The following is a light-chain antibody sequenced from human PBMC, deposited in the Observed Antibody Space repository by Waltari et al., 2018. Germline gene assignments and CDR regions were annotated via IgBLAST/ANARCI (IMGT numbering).Light chain of an antibody. Sequence: DIQMTQSPSSLSASVGDRVTIPCRASQALGNYLAWYQQTPGTVPKVLIYSASSLHSRAPSRFSGSGSGTDFTLTISSLQPEDVATYFCQNYNSAPFTFGGGTKLEI. CDR3: QNYNSAPFT. CDR2: SAS. J-gene: IGKJ4*01. CDR1: QALGNY. V-gene: IGKV1-27*01.